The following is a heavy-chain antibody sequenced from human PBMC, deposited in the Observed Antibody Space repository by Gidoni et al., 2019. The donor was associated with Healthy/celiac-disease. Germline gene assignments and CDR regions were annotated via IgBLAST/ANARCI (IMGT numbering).Heavy chain of an antibody. J-gene: IGHJ6*04. Sequence: QVQLVQSGAEVKKPGSSVKVSCKASGGTFRSYAISWVRQAPGQGLEWMGGIIPIIGKANYAQKFQGRVTITADESTSTAYMERSSLRSEDTAVYYCARVGSGDYVWGYPLDVWGKGTTVTVSS. CDR3: ARVGSGDYVWGYPLDV. D-gene: IGHD3-16*01. V-gene: IGHV1-69*01. CDR1: GGTFRSYA. CDR2: IIPIIGKA.